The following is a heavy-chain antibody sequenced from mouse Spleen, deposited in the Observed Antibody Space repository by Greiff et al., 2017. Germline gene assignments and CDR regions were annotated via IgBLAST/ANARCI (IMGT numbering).Heavy chain of an antibody. J-gene: IGHJ1*03. D-gene: IGHD1-1*01. Sequence: EVMLVESGGGLVQPGGSLKLSCAASGFTFSDYYMYWVRQTPEKRLEWVAYISNGGGSTYYPDTVKGRFTISRDNAKNTLYLQMSRLKSEDTAMYYCARPSIYYYGSSSWYFDVWGTGTTVTVSS. V-gene: IGHV5-12*01. CDR3: ARPSIYYYGSSSWYFDV. CDR1: GFTFSDYY. CDR2: ISNGGGST.